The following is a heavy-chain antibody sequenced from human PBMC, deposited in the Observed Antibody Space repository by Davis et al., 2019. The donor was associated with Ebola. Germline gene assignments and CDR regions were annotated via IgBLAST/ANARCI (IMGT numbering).Heavy chain of an antibody. CDR2: IYHSGST. J-gene: IGHJ4*02. D-gene: IGHD3-22*01. V-gene: IGHV4-4*02. Sequence: MPSETLSLTCAVSGGSISSSNWWSWVRQPPGKGLEWIGEIYHSGSTYYKPSLKSRVTISVDRSKNQFSLKLSSVTAADTAVYYCAIPNTYYYDSSGYYGQYYFDYWGQGTLVTVSS. CDR1: GGSISSSNW. CDR3: AIPNTYYYDSSGYYGQYYFDY.